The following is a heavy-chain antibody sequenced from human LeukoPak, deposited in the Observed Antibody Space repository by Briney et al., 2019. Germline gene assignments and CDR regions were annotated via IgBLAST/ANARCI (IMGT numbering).Heavy chain of an antibody. D-gene: IGHD3-22*01. V-gene: IGHV1-69*04. CDR3: ARGRGYYDSSGAFDI. CDR1: GYTFTSYD. Sequence: GASVKVSCKASGYTFTSYDIDWVRQATGQGLEWMGRIIPILGIANYAQKFQGRVTITADKSTSTAYMELSSLRSEDTAVYYCARGRGYYDSSGAFDIWGQGTMVTVSS. J-gene: IGHJ3*02. CDR2: IIPILGIA.